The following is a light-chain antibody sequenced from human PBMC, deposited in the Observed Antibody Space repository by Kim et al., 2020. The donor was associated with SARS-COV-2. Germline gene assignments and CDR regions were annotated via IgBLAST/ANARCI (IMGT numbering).Light chain of an antibody. J-gene: IGLJ2*01. Sequence: QSVTISCSGSSSNIGSNYVYWYQQLPGTAPKLLIYRNNQRPSGVPDRFSGSKSGTSASLAISGLRSEDEADYYCAAWDDSLSSRVVFGGGTQLTVL. CDR3: AAWDDSLSSRVV. CDR2: RNN. V-gene: IGLV1-47*01. CDR1: SSNIGSNY.